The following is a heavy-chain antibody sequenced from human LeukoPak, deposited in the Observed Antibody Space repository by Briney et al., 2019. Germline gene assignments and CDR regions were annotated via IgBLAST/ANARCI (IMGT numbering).Heavy chain of an antibody. Sequence: ASVKVSCKASGYTFTSYGISWVRQAPGQGLEWMGWISAYNWNTRYEQKLQGRVTMTTDTSTSTAYMELRSLRSDDTAVYYCARVGYCSSTSCYPYYMDVWGKGTTVTVSS. V-gene: IGHV1-18*01. CDR2: ISAYNWNT. J-gene: IGHJ6*03. CDR1: GYTFTSYG. D-gene: IGHD2-2*01. CDR3: ARVGYCSSTSCYPYYMDV.